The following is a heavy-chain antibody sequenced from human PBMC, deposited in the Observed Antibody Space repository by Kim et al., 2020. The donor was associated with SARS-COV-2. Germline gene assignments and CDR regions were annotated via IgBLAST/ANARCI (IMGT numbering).Heavy chain of an antibody. V-gene: IGHV1-3*01. CDR2: INAGNGNT. CDR3: AFGYYDILTGSDYFDY. J-gene: IGHJ4*02. CDR1: GYTFTSYA. Sequence: ASVKVSCKASGYTFTSYAMHWVRQAPGQRLEWMGWINAGNGNTKYSQKFQGRVTITRDTSASTAYMELSSLRSEDTAVYYCAFGYYDILTGSDYFDYWGQGTLVTVSS. D-gene: IGHD3-9*01.